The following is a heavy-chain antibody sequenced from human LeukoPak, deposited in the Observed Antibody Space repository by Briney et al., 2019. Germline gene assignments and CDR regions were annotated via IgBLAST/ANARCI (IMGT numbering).Heavy chain of an antibody. D-gene: IGHD4-23*01. CDR3: ARLRRYGGNSPRAFDI. V-gene: IGHV4-31*03. CDR1: GGSISSGNYY. J-gene: IGHJ3*02. CDR2: IYYSGST. Sequence: SETLSLTCTVSGGSISSGNYYWSWIRQQPGKGLEWIGNIYYSGSTYYNPSLKSRVTISADTSKNQFSLKLSPVTAADTAVYYCARLRRYGGNSPRAFDIWGQGAMVTVSS.